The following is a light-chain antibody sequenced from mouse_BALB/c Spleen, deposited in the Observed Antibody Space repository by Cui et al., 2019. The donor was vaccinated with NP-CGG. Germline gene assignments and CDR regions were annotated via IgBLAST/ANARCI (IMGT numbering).Light chain of an antibody. CDR2: GSN. V-gene: IGLV1*01. CDR1: TWAVTTCNH. J-gene: IGLJ1*01. Sequence: QAVVTQESAPTTSPGETVTLTCRLSTWAVTTCNHANWVQEKPDHLLPGLIGGSNNPAPRVLARVSHALFGDKTPLTITGAQTEEEAIYFCVLWYSNHWVFGGGTKLIVL. CDR3: VLWYSNHWV.